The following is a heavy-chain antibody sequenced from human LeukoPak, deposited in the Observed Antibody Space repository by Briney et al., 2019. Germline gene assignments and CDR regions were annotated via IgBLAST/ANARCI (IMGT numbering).Heavy chain of an antibody. CDR1: GYTFTGYY. D-gene: IGHD3-22*01. Sequence: ASVKDSCKASGYTFTGYYMHWVRQAPGQGLEWTGWINPNSGGTNYAQKFQGRVTMTRDTSISTAYMELSRLRSDDTAVYYCANTGVSGYLTDAFDIWGQGTMVTVSS. CDR2: INPNSGGT. J-gene: IGHJ3*02. V-gene: IGHV1-2*02. CDR3: ANTGVSGYLTDAFDI.